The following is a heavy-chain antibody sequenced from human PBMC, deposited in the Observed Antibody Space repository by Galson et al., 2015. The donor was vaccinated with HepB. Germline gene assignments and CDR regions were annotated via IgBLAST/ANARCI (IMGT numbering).Heavy chain of an antibody. CDR2: IYWDDDK. CDR1: GFSLSTSGVG. J-gene: IGHJ3*02. V-gene: IGHV2-5*02. Sequence: PALVKPTQTLTLTCTFSGFSLSTSGVGVGWIRQPPGKALEWLALIYWDDDKRYSPSLKSRLTITKDTSKNQVVLTMTNMDPVDTATYYCAHTSFIAALDAFDIWGQGTMVTVSS. D-gene: IGHD6-13*01. CDR3: AHTSFIAALDAFDI.